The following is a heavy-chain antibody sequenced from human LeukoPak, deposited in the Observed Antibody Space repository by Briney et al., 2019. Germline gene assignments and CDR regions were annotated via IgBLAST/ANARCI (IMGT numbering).Heavy chain of an antibody. Sequence: PGRSLRLSCAASGFTVSSNFLSWVRKAPGKGLEWVSVIYSDGSTYYTDSVKGRFTISRDNSKNTIYLQMNSLRAEDTAVYYCARETTVVTPGVFEYWGQGTLVTVSS. J-gene: IGHJ4*02. CDR2: IYSDGST. V-gene: IGHV3-66*01. D-gene: IGHD4-23*01. CDR3: ARETTVVTPGVFEY. CDR1: GFTVSSNF.